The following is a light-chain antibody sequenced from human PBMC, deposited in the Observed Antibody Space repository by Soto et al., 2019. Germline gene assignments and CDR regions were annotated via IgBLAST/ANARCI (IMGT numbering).Light chain of an antibody. CDR2: EGS. CDR3: CSYAGTSTFYV. V-gene: IGLV2-23*01. Sequence: SVLTQPASVSGSPGQSITISCTGTSSDVGRYNLVSWYRQHPGKAPKLMIYEGSKRPSGVSNRFSGSKSGNTASLTISGLQAEDESDYYCCSYAGTSTFYVFGTGTKVTVL. J-gene: IGLJ1*01. CDR1: SSDVGRYNL.